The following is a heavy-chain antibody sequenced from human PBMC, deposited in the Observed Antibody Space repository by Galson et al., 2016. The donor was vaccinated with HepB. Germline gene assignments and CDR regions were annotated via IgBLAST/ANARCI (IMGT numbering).Heavy chain of an antibody. D-gene: IGHD3-3*01. J-gene: IGHJ2*01. Sequence: SLRLSCAASGFTVSSDYMNWVRRAPGKGLEWVSVIYSGGTTYYADSVKGRFTISRDNSKNTVYLQMNSLRAEDTAVYYCASLRFKGFDLWGRGTLVTVSS. V-gene: IGHV3-53*01. CDR3: ASLRFKGFDL. CDR2: IYSGGTT. CDR1: GFTVSSDY.